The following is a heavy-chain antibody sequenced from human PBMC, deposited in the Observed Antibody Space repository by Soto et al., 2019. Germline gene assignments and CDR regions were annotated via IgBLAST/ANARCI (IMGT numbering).Heavy chain of an antibody. CDR2: IWYDGSNK. J-gene: IGHJ4*02. D-gene: IGHD5-18*01. CDR1: GFNFSSYG. V-gene: IGHV3-33*01. CDR3: AREVDTAMVTDY. Sequence: GGSLRLSCAASGFNFSSYGMHWVRQAPGKGLEWVAVIWYDGSNKYYADSVKGRFTISRDNSKNTLYLQMNSLRAEDTAVYYCAREVDTAMVTDYWGQGTLVTVSS.